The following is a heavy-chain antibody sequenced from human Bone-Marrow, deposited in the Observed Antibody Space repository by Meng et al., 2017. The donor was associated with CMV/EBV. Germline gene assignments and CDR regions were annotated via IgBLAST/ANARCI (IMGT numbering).Heavy chain of an antibody. Sequence: GGSLRLSCTASRFTFSNYAIHWVRQAPGKGLEWVAVISYDGSNKYYTDSVKGRFTSSRDNSKNTLYLQLNSLRGDDTAVYYCAKDQNDFWSGLFGGIDHWGQGALVTVSS. D-gene: IGHD3-3*01. V-gene: IGHV3-30*04. J-gene: IGHJ4*02. CDR2: ISYDGSNK. CDR3: AKDQNDFWSGLFGGIDH. CDR1: RFTFSNYA.